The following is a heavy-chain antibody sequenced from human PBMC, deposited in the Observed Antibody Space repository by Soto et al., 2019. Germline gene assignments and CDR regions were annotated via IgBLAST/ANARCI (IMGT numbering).Heavy chain of an antibody. CDR3: AFGIFGVVIPGHNWFDP. CDR1: GGTFSSYT. Sequence: QVQLVQSGAEVKKPGSSVKVSCKASGGTFSSYTISWVRQAPGQGLEWLGRIIPILGIANYAQKFQGRVTITADKSTSTAYMELSSLRSEDTAVYYCAFGIFGVVIPGHNWFDPWGQGTLVTVAA. V-gene: IGHV1-69*02. J-gene: IGHJ5*02. D-gene: IGHD3-3*01. CDR2: IIPILGIA.